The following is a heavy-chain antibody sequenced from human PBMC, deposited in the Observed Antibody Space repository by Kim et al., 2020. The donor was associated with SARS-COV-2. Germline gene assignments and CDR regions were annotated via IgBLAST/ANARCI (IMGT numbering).Heavy chain of an antibody. V-gene: IGHV4-34*01. J-gene: IGHJ4*02. CDR2: INHSGST. CDR3: ARPGGWLQLRYFDY. Sequence: SETLSLTCAVYGGSFSGYYWSWIRQPPGKGLEWIGEINHSGSTSYNPSLKSRVTISVDTSKNQFSLKLSSVTAADTAVYFCARPGGWLQLRYFDYWGQGTLVPVSS. CDR1: GGSFSGYY. D-gene: IGHD5-12*01.